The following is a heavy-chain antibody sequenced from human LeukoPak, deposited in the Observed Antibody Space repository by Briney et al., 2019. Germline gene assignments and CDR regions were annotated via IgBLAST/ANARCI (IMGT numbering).Heavy chain of an antibody. CDR2: INHSGST. CDR1: GGSFSGYY. J-gene: IGHJ6*03. V-gene: IGHV4-34*01. D-gene: IGHD6-6*01. Sequence: SETLSLTCAVYGGSFSGYYWSWIRQPPGKGLKWTGEINHSGSTNYNPSLKSRVTISVDTSKNQFSLKLSSVTAADTAVYYCARNRYSSSSNYYYYYVDVWGKGTTVTVSS. CDR3: ARNRYSSSSNYYYYYVDV.